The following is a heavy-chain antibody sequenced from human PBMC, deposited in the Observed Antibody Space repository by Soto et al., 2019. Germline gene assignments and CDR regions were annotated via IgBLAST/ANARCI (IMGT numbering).Heavy chain of an antibody. V-gene: IGHV3-33*01. CDR3: ARDRVQMVDGLDV. D-gene: IGHD2-15*01. CDR1: GFTFSNNG. Sequence: QVQLVESGGGVVRHGRSLRLSCAASGFTFSNNGMHWVRQAPGKGLEWVAVIWYDGINKYYADSVKGRFIISRDNSKNTVYLQMNSLRAEDTAVYYCARDRVQMVDGLDVWGQGTTVTVSS. J-gene: IGHJ6*02. CDR2: IWYDGINK.